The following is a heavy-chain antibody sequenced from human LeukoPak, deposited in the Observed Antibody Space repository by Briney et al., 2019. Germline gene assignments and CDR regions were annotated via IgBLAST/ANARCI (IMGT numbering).Heavy chain of an antibody. V-gene: IGHV3-30*02. Sequence: GGSLRLSCAASGFPFDHFGMHWIRQAPGKGLEWVALIRHIGENSFVADSVKGRFTISRDNSRNTMHLQMNSLRAEDTAVFYCARGYYTSGGFRFDYWGQGTLVTVSS. CDR3: ARGYYTSGGFRFDY. J-gene: IGHJ4*02. D-gene: IGHD3-3*01. CDR2: IRHIGENS. CDR1: GFPFDHFG.